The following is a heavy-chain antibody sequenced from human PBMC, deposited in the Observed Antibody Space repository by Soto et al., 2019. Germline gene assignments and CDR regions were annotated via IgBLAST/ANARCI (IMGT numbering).Heavy chain of an antibody. V-gene: IGHV1-18*01. CDR2: ISAYNGNT. CDR3: ARAWGPGGGSTFGSWYHFDY. Sequence: QVQLVQSGAEVKKPGASVKVSCKASGYTFTSYGISWVRQAPGQGLEWMGWISAYNGNTNYAQKLQGRVTMTTDTSPSTAYMELRSLRSDDTAVYYCARAWGPGGGSTFGSWYHFDYWGQGTLVTVSS. CDR1: GYTFTSYG. D-gene: IGHD6-13*01. J-gene: IGHJ4*02.